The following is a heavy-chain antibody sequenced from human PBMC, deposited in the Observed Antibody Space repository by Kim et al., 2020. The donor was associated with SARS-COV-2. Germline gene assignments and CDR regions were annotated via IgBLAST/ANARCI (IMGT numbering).Heavy chain of an antibody. CDR3: ARSHDYDILTGYYNGLSYFDL. D-gene: IGHD3-9*01. J-gene: IGHJ2*01. V-gene: IGHV4-59*01. CDR2: IYYSGST. Sequence: SETLSLTCTVSGGSISSYYWSWIRQPPGKGLEWIGYIYYSGSTNYNPSLKSRVTISVDTSKNQFSLKLSSVTAADTAVYYCARSHDYDILTGYYNGLSYFDLWGRGTLVTVSS. CDR1: GGSISSYY.